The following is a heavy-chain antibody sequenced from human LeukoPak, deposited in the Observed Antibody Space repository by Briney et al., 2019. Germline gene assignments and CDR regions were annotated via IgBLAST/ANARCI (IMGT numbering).Heavy chain of an antibody. CDR1: GFTFSSYA. CDR3: ARDKQYVGYYFDY. Sequence: GGSLRLSCAASGFTFSSYAMHWVRQAPGKGLEWVAVISYDGSNKYYADSVKGRFTFSRDNSKNTLYLQMNSLRAEDTAVYYCARDKQYVGYYFDYWGQGTLVTVSS. J-gene: IGHJ4*02. D-gene: IGHD2/OR15-2a*01. V-gene: IGHV3-30*04. CDR2: ISYDGSNK.